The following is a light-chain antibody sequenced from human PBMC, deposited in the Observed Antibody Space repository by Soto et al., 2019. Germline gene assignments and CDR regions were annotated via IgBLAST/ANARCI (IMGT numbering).Light chain of an antibody. J-gene: IGKJ5*01. Sequence: EIVLTQSPGTLSLSPGERATISCRASQSVSSSYLAWYQQKPGQAPRLLIYGASSRATGIPDRFSGSGSGTDFTLTIIILEPEDFAVYYCQQYGSSPVTFGQGTRLEIK. CDR1: QSVSSSY. CDR3: QQYGSSPVT. CDR2: GAS. V-gene: IGKV3-20*01.